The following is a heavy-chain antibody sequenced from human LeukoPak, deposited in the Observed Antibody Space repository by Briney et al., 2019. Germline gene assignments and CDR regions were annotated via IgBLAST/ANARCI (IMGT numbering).Heavy chain of an antibody. Sequence: GGSLRLSCAASGFTFSDYYMSWIRQAPGKGLEWVSYISSSGSTIYYTDSVKGRFTISRDNAKNSLYLQMNSLRAEDTAVYYCASAGAYYYDSSGYYLGDYWGQGTLVTVSS. V-gene: IGHV3-11*01. CDR2: ISSSGSTI. CDR1: GFTFSDYY. CDR3: ASAGAYYYDSSGYYLGDY. D-gene: IGHD3-22*01. J-gene: IGHJ4*02.